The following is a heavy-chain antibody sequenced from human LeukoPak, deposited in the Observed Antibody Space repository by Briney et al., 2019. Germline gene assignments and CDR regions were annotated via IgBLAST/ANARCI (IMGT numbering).Heavy chain of an antibody. CDR1: GGSISSGGYY. Sequence: PSETLSLTCTVSGGSISSGGYYWSWIRQLPGKVLEWIGYIYNTGSTYYNPSLQSRVTVSVDTSKNQFSLKLSSVTAADTAVYYCARKGNEIYYFDYWGQGTLVTVSS. D-gene: IGHD1-1*01. V-gene: IGHV4-31*03. CDR3: ARKGNEIYYFDY. CDR2: IYNTGST. J-gene: IGHJ4*02.